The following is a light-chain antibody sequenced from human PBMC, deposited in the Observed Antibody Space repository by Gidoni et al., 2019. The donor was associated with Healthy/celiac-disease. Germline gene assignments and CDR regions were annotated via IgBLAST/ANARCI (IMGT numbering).Light chain of an antibody. CDR1: QSVSSY. Sequence: EIVLTQSPATLSLSPGERATLSFRASQSVSSYLSWYQQKPGQAPRLLIYDASNRATCIPARFSGSGSGTDFTLTISSLEPEDFAVYYCQQRSNWPQLTFGGGTKVEIK. CDR3: QQRSNWPQLT. J-gene: IGKJ4*01. CDR2: DAS. V-gene: IGKV3-11*01.